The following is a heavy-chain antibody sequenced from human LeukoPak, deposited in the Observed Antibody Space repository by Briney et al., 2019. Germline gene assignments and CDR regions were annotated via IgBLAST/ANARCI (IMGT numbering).Heavy chain of an antibody. V-gene: IGHV1-8*01. CDR3: ARALNIAVAEFDY. CDR2: MNPNSGNT. D-gene: IGHD6-19*01. J-gene: IGHJ4*02. CDR1: GYTFTSYD. Sequence: ASVKVSCKASGYTFTSYDINWVRQATGQGLEWMGWMNPNSGNTGYAQKFQGRVTMTRNTSISTAYMELSSLRSEDTAVYYCARALNIAVAEFDYWGQGTLVTVSS.